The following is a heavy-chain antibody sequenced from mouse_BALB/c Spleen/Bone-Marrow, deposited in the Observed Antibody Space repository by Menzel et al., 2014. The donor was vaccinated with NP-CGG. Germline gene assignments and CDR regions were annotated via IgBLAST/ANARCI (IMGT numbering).Heavy chain of an antibody. CDR3: AMITTGAWFAY. J-gene: IGHJ3*01. CDR1: GFNIKDTY. V-gene: IGHV14-3*02. D-gene: IGHD2-4*01. CDR2: IDPANGNT. Sequence: EVQLQQSGAELVKPGASVKLSCTASGFNIKDTYMHWVKQRPKQGLEWIGRIDPANGNTKYDPKFQGKATITADTSSNTAYLQLSSLTSEDTAVYYCAMITTGAWFAYWGQGTPVTVSA.